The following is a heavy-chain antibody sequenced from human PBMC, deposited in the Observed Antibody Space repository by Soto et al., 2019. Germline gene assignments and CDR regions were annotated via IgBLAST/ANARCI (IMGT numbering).Heavy chain of an antibody. CDR3: VRGGIAGHWFDP. CDR1: GGSISSGGFY. V-gene: IGHV4-31*03. J-gene: IGHJ5*02. CDR2: IFHSGST. D-gene: IGHD2-21*01. Sequence: TLSLTCTVSGGSISSGGFYYSWIRQPPGKGLEWLGYIFHSGSTLYTPSLRGRLTLSADTSRNQLSLHLTSVTAADTAVYYCVRGGIAGHWFDPWGQGILVTVSS.